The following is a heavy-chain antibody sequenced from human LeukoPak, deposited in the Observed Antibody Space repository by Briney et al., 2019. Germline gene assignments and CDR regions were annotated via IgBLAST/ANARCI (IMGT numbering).Heavy chain of an antibody. CDR2: IRYDGSNR. CDR1: GFTFSSYG. V-gene: IGHV3-30*02. CDR3: APRVVVIAAPFDY. J-gene: IGHJ4*02. D-gene: IGHD2-21*01. Sequence: GGSLRLSCVASGFTFSSYGMHWVRQAPGKGPEWVAFIRYDGSNRYYADSVKGRFTISRDNSKNTLYLQMNSLRAEDTAVYYCAPRVVVIAAPFDYWGQGTLVTVSS.